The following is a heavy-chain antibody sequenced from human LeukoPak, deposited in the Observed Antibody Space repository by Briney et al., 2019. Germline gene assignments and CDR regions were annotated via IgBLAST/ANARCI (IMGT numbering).Heavy chain of an antibody. D-gene: IGHD3-22*01. J-gene: IGHJ4*02. Sequence: GESLKISCKGSGYSFTYYWIGWVRQMPGKGLEWMGIIYTGDSDTRYSPSFQGQVTISTDKSISTAYLQWSSLKASDTAMYYCARPHSSSGDSSYFDYWGQGTLVTVSS. CDR2: IYTGDSDT. CDR1: GYSFTYYW. V-gene: IGHV5-51*01. CDR3: ARPHSSSGDSSYFDY.